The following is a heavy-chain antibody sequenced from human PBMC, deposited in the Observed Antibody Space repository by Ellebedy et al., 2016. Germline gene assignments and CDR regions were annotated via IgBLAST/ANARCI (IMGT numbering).Heavy chain of an antibody. CDR1: GGSISSYY. D-gene: IGHD3-16*02. Sequence: SETLSLTCTVSGGSISSYYWSWIRQPPGKRLEWIGYIYYSGNTNYNPSLKSRVTISVDTSKNQFSLKLSSVTAADTAVYYCARHLLHPNLRLGELSLNWYFDLWGRGTLVTVSS. CDR2: IYYSGNT. V-gene: IGHV4-59*01. J-gene: IGHJ2*01. CDR3: ARHLLHPNLRLGELSLNWYFDL.